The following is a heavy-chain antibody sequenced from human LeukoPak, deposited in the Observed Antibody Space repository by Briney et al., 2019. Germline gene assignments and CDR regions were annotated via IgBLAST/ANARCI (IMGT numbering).Heavy chain of an antibody. CDR2: IIPIFGTA. CDR1: GGTFISYA. CDR3: AREGIAAAGDYYYYGMDV. Sequence: ASVKVSCKASGGTFISYAISWVRQAPGQGLEWMGGIIPIFGTANYAQKFQGRVTITADESTSTAYMELSSLRSEDTAVYYCAREGIAAAGDYYYYGMDVWGQGTTVTVSS. J-gene: IGHJ6*02. V-gene: IGHV1-69*13. D-gene: IGHD6-13*01.